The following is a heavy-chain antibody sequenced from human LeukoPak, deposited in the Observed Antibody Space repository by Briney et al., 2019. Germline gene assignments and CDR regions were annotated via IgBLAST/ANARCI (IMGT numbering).Heavy chain of an antibody. CDR1: GFTFSSYA. D-gene: IGHD1-26*01. CDR3: ARDREIVGASVLFDY. J-gene: IGHJ4*02. V-gene: IGHV3-30-3*01. Sequence: GGSLRLSCAASGFTFSSYAMHWVRQAPGKGLEWVAVISYDRSNKYYADSVKGRFTISRDNSKNTLYLQMNSLRAEDTAVYYCARDREIVGASVLFDYWGQGTLVTVSS. CDR2: ISYDRSNK.